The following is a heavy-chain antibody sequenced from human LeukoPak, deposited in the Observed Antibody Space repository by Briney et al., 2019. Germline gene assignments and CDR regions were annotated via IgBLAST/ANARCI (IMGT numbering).Heavy chain of an antibody. D-gene: IGHD3-22*01. CDR1: GYTFTSYA. Sequence: ASVKVSCKASGYTFTSYAMHWVRQAPGQRLEWMGWINAGNGNTKYSQKFQGRVTITRDTSASTAYMELSSLRSEDTAVYYCARHPHYYDSSAVGDYWGQGTLVTVSS. CDR2: INAGNGNT. J-gene: IGHJ4*02. CDR3: ARHPHYYDSSAVGDY. V-gene: IGHV1-3*01.